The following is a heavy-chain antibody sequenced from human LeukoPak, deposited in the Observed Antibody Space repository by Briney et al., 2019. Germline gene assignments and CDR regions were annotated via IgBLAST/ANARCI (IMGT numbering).Heavy chain of an antibody. CDR3: ARDNCVDC. J-gene: IGHJ5*01. V-gene: IGHV3-48*04. Sequence: GGSLRLSCAASGLTFSKYSMTWVRQAPGKGLEWVSFIDTSSTTMYYTDSVKGRFTISRDNAKNSLYLQMNSLKVEDTAIYYCARDNCVDCWGQGTLVTVSS. CDR2: IDTSSTTM. CDR1: GLTFSKYS.